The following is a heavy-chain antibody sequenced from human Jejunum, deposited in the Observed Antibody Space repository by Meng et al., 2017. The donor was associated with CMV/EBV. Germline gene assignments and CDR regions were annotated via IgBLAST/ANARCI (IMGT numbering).Heavy chain of an antibody. J-gene: IGHJ4*02. CDR2: IYYTGYT. V-gene: IGHV4-59*01. CDR1: GAARKSNY. D-gene: IGHD2-21*01. Sequence: TGSGAARKSNYWSWIRQSTGKGRERIGNIYYTGYTNYNPSRKSRVIILIDTSNKQFSLQVGSVTAADTAVYYCARGSRASGGDFDYWGQGTLVTVSS. CDR3: ARGSRASGGDFDY.